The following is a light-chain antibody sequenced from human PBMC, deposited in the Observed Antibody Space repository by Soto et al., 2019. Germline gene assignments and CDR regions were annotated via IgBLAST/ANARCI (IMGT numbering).Light chain of an antibody. CDR1: QSVSRY. Sequence: EIVLTQSPATLSLSPGARDPLSGRASQSVSRYLAWYQQQPGQAPRLLIYDASNRATGIPARFSGSGSGTDFTLTISRLEPEDFAVYYCQQYGSSVFSFGPGTKVDI. CDR3: QQYGSSVFS. CDR2: DAS. J-gene: IGKJ3*01. V-gene: IGKV3-11*01.